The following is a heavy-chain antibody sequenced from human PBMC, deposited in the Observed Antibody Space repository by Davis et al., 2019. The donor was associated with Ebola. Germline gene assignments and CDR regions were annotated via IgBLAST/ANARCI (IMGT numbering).Heavy chain of an antibody. D-gene: IGHD3-16*01. Sequence: GESLKISCAASGFTFSSYGMHWVRQAPGKGLEWVAVISYAGSYKYYADSVKGRFTISRDNSKNTLYLQMNSLRAEDTAVYYCARVHGGYENNVFDIWGQGTMVTVSS. J-gene: IGHJ3*02. CDR1: GFTFSSYG. CDR3: ARVHGGYENNVFDI. V-gene: IGHV3-33*05. CDR2: ISYAGSYK.